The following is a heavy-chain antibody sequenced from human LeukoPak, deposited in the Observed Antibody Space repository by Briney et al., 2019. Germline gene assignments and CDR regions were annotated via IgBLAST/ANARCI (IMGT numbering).Heavy chain of an antibody. Sequence: GGSLRLSCAASGFTFSSYAMSWVRQAPGKGLEWVSAISGSGGSTYYADSVKGRFTISRDNSKNTLYLQMNSLRAEDTAVYYCAKDSPPPSSSGWYYGCFDYWGQGTLVTVSS. V-gene: IGHV3-23*01. J-gene: IGHJ4*02. CDR3: AKDSPPPSSSGWYYGCFDY. CDR2: ISGSGGST. D-gene: IGHD6-19*01. CDR1: GFTFSSYA.